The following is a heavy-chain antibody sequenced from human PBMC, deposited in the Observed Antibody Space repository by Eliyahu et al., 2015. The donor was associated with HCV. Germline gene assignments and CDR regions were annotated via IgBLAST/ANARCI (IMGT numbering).Heavy chain of an antibody. V-gene: IGHV3-48*02. D-gene: IGHD5-24*01. CDR1: GFTFSFXP. Sequence: EGQLVESGGGLVQPGGSLRLSCAASGFTFSFXPMNWFRQAPGKGLEWVSYISSSGATIYYEDSLRGRFTISRDNANNLLFLQMNALTDDDAAVYYCAREEEMTTIAVDLWGQGTVVAVSS. CDR2: ISSSGATI. J-gene: IGHJ3*01. CDR3: AREEEMTTIAVDL.